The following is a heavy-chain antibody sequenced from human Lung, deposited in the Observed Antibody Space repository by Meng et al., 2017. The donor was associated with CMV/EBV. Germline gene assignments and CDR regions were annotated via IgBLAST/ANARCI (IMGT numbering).Heavy chain of an antibody. V-gene: IGHV1-46*02. CDR2: SIASAGNT. J-gene: IGHJ4*02. CDR3: AREGSSHADAPFDK. Sequence: SGHTFNSYYIRWARQAPGQGLEWMGMSIASAGNTRDAKKFQGRVTLTSDTSTSTVYMDLTSLRSEDTAVYYCAREGSSHADAPFDKWGQGTLVTVSS. D-gene: IGHD3-10*01. CDR1: GHTFNSYY.